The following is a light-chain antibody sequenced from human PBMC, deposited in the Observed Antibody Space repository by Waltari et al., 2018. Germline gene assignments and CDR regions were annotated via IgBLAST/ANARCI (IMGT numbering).Light chain of an antibody. V-gene: IGKV3-15*01. J-gene: IGKJ4*01. Sequence: IVMTQSPATLSVSPGERATLSCRASQSVNNNLAWYQQKPGQAPRLLIYGASTRATGIAVRFSASWSGTEFTLTISSLQSEDFAVYYCQQYIQWPLTFGGGSKVEIK. CDR1: QSVNNN. CDR2: GAS. CDR3: QQYIQWPLT.